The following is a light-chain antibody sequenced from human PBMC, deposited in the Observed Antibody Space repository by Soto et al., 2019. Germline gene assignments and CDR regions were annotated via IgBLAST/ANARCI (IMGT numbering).Light chain of an antibody. Sequence: QSVLTQPPSASGTPGQRVTISCSGSSSNIGSNPVNWYQQLPGTAPRLLIYSHDQRPSGVPDRFSGSKSGTSASLAISGLQSEDEADYYCAAWDDSLNGVVFGGGTKLTVL. CDR1: SSNIGSNP. CDR3: AAWDDSLNGVV. V-gene: IGLV1-44*01. J-gene: IGLJ2*01. CDR2: SHD.